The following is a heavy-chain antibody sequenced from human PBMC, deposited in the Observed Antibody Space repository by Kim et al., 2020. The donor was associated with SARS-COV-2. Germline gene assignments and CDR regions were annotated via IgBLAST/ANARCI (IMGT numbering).Heavy chain of an antibody. CDR1: GGSFSGYY. J-gene: IGHJ4*02. V-gene: IGHV4-34*01. CDR3: ARGRIVVPAAKSFFDY. D-gene: IGHD2-2*01. Sequence: SETLSLTCAVYGGSFSGYYWSWIRQPPGKGLEWIGEINHSGSTNYNPSLKSRVTISVDTSKNQFSLKLSSVTAADTAVYYCARGRIVVPAAKSFFDYWGQGTLVTVSS. CDR2: INHSGST.